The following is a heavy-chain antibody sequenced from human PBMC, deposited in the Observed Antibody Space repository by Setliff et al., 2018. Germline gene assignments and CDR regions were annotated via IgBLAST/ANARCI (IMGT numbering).Heavy chain of an antibody. CDR1: VGSISNYY. V-gene: IGHV4-4*08. CDR2: IYTSGSP. D-gene: IGHD3-9*01. Sequence: PSETLSLTCTVSVGSISNYYWTWIRQPPGKGLDWIGYIYTSGSPNYNPSLKSRVTISGDTSKNQFSLKLSFVSAADTAAYYCAHSTTFDLHHDYWGQGALVTVSS. J-gene: IGHJ4*02. CDR3: AHSTTFDLHHDY.